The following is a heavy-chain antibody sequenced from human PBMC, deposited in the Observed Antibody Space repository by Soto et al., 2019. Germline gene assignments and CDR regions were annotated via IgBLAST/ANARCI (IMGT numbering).Heavy chain of an antibody. D-gene: IGHD2-15*01. J-gene: IGHJ6*02. Sequence: EVRLVESGGGLVQPGGSLRLSCAASGFTVSSNYMSWVRQAPGKGLEWVSVIYSGGSTYYADSVKGRFTISRHNSKNTLYLQMNSLRAEDTAVYYCASGPVVVVAANYYYYGMDVWGQGTTVTVSS. V-gene: IGHV3-53*04. CDR2: IYSGGST. CDR3: ASGPVVVVAANYYYYGMDV. CDR1: GFTVSSNY.